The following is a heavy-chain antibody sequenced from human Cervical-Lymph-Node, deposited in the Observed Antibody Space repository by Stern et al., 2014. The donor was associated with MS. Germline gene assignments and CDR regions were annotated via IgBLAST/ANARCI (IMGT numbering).Heavy chain of an antibody. CDR1: GVSLVSRGMG. V-gene: IGHV2-70*01. CDR2: IDWDEDK. CDR3: AAGHGYDLNF. Sequence: ESGPALVRPTQTLTLTCSFSGVSLVSRGMGVNWIRQPPGKALEWLALIDWDEDKYYSTSLKTRLTISRDTSKTQVVLTLTNTDPTDTATYFCAAGHGYDLNFWGQGTLVTVSS. D-gene: IGHD5-12*01. J-gene: IGHJ4*02.